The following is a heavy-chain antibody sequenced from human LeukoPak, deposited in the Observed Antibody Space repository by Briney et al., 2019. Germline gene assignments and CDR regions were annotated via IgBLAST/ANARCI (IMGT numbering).Heavy chain of an antibody. CDR1: GGSFSGYY. J-gene: IGHJ4*02. CDR2: INHSGST. CDR3: ARASPTYYYDSSGYYSIGVGEDY. V-gene: IGHV4-34*01. D-gene: IGHD3-22*01. Sequence: KPSETLSLTCAVYGGSFSGYYWSWIRQPPGKGLEWIGEINHSGSTNYNPSLKSRVTISVDTSKNQFSLKLSSVTAADTAVYYCARASPTYYYDSSGYYSIGVGEDYWGQGTLVTVSS.